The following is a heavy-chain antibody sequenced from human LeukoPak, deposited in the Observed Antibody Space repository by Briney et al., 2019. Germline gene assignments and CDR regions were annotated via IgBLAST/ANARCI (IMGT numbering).Heavy chain of an antibody. Sequence: PSETLSLTCTVSGGSISSFHWNWLRQSPGRGPEWIGYIYGGGVTNYNPSLRFRVTMSIDTSKNKLSLNLKSVTAEDTAVYYCARSVGSNWSYFFDYWGQGTLVTVSS. CDR1: GGSISSFH. V-gene: IGHV4-59*01. J-gene: IGHJ4*02. CDR3: ARSVGSNWSYFFDY. CDR2: IYGGGVT. D-gene: IGHD6-13*01.